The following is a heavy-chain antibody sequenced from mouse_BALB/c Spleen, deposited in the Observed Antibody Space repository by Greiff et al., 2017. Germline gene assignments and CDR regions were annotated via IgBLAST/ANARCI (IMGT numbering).Heavy chain of an antibody. Sequence: QVQLQQPGAELVKPGASVKLSCKASGYTFTSYWMHWVKQRPGQGLEWIGEIDPSDSYTNYNQKFKGKATLTVDKSSSTAYMQLSSLTSEDSAVYYCARSNTGSSGYDGYAMDYWGQGTSVTVSS. CDR2: IDPSDSYT. CDR3: ARSNTGSSGYDGYAMDY. CDR1: GYTFTSYW. D-gene: IGHD3-1*01. J-gene: IGHJ4*01. V-gene: IGHV1-69*02.